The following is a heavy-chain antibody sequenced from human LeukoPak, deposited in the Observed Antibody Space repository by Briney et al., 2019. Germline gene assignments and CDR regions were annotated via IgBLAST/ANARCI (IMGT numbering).Heavy chain of an antibody. CDR2: IIPIFGTA. V-gene: IGHV1-69*06. D-gene: IGHD5-12*01. CDR1: GGTFSSYA. Sequence: SVKVSCKASGGTFSSYAISWVRQAPGQGLEWMGGIIPIFGTANYAQKFQGRVTITADKSTSTAYMELSRLRSDDTAVYYCARARWLRFVVIGYWGQGTLVTVSS. J-gene: IGHJ4*02. CDR3: ARARWLRFVVIGY.